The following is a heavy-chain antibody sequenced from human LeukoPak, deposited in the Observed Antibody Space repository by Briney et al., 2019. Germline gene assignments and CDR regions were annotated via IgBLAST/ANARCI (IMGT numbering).Heavy chain of an antibody. V-gene: IGHV3-23*01. CDR3: AKDSTRQLWSRSPFDI. D-gene: IGHD5-18*01. Sequence: GGSLRLSCAASGFTFSSYAMSWVRQAPGKGLEWVSAISGSGGSTYYADSVKGRFTISRDNSKNTLYLQMNSLRAEDTAVYYCAKDSTRQLWSRSPFDIWGQGTMVTVSS. J-gene: IGHJ3*02. CDR2: ISGSGGST. CDR1: GFTFSSYA.